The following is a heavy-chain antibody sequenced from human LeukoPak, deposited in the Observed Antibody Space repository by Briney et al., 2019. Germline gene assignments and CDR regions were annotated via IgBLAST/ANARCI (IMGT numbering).Heavy chain of an antibody. Sequence: ASVKVSCKASGYTFTGYYMHWVRRAPGEGLEWMGWINPNSGGTNYAQKFQGRVTMTRDTSISTAYMEPSRLRSDDTAVYYCARGAYYGGNSEEAFDIWGQGTMVTVSS. D-gene: IGHD4-23*01. CDR2: INPNSGGT. CDR1: GYTFTGYY. V-gene: IGHV1-2*02. CDR3: ARGAYYGGNSEEAFDI. J-gene: IGHJ3*02.